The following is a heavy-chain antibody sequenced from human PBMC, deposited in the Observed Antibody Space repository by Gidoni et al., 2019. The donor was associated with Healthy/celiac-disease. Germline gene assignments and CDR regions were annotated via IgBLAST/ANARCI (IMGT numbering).Heavy chain of an antibody. CDR1: GFTFSSYA. V-gene: IGHV3-23*01. D-gene: IGHD6-13*01. Sequence: EVQLLESGGGLVQPGGSLRLSCAASGFTFSSYAMSWVRQAPGKGLEWVSAISGSGGSTYYADSVKGRFTISRDNSKNTLYLQMNSLRAEDTAVYYCAKVFAAGYYYYYGMDVWGQGTTVTVSS. J-gene: IGHJ6*02. CDR3: AKVFAAGYYYYYGMDV. CDR2: ISGSGGST.